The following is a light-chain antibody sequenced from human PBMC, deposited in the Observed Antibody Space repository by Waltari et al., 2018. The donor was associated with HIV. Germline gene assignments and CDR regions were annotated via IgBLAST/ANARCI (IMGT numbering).Light chain of an antibody. V-gene: IGKV3-20*01. J-gene: IGKJ4*01. CDR2: ETS. CDR1: QTVPNNF. CDR3: QQYANSFPLT. Sequence: EIVLTQSPGTLSLSPGASATLSCKTSQTVPNNFLAWYQQKPGQTPRLLIYETSTRAAGIPGRFSGSGSATHFTLTIARLEPEDFAVYYCQQYANSFPLTFGGGTKVEI.